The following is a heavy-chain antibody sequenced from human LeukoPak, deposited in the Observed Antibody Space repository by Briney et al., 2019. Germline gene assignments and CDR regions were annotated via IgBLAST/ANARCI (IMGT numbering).Heavy chain of an antibody. Sequence: GGSLRLSCAASGFTFSSYGMHWVRQAPGKGLEWVAVISYDGSNKYYADSVKGRFTISRDNSKNTPYLQMNSLRAEDTAVYYCARGGREYGSGSYYHDYWGQGTLVTVSS. CDR3: ARGGREYGSGSYYHDY. CDR2: ISYDGSNK. CDR1: GFTFSSYG. D-gene: IGHD3-10*01. V-gene: IGHV3-30*03. J-gene: IGHJ4*02.